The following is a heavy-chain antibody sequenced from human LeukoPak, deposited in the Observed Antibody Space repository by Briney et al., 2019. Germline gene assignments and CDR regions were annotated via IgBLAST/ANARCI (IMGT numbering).Heavy chain of an antibody. V-gene: IGHV1-18*01. CDR1: GYTFSSYG. CDR2: ISGYNGYT. J-gene: IGHJ3*02. Sequence: ASVIVSCKASGYTFSSYGISWVRQAPVQGLEWMGWISGYNGYTNYEQKFQGRVIMTTDTPTGAAYMDLRSLRSDDTAVYFCARVGRYSSTWPPEGDDAFDIWGQGTMVTVSS. CDR3: ARVGRYSSTWPPEGDDAFDI. D-gene: IGHD6-13*01.